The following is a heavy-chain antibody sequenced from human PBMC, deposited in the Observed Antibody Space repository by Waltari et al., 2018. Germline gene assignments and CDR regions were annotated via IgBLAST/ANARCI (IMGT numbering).Heavy chain of an antibody. D-gene: IGHD6-19*01. V-gene: IGHV1-69-2*01. Sequence: EVQLVQSGAEVKKPGATVKISCKVSGYTFTDYYMHRVQQAPGKGLEWMGLVDPEDGETNYAEKFQGRGTITADTSTDTAYMELSSLRSEDTAVYYCATDEGRAVARKHNFDYWGQGTLVTVSS. CDR3: ATDEGRAVARKHNFDY. CDR2: VDPEDGET. J-gene: IGHJ4*02. CDR1: GYTFTDYY.